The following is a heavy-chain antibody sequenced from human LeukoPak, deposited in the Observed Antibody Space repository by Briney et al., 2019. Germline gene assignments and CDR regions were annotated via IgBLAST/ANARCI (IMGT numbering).Heavy chain of an antibody. CDR3: AKDPEDDFGDYLDY. J-gene: IGHJ4*02. CDR2: IYSGGGT. V-gene: IGHV3-53*01. CDR1: GFTVSSNY. Sequence: PGGSLRLSCAASGFTVSSNYMTWVRQAPGKGLEWVSVIYSGGGTLYADSVKGRFTISRDNSKNTLYLQMNSLRAEDTAVFYCAKDPEDDFGDYLDYWGQGTLVTVSS. D-gene: IGHD4-17*01.